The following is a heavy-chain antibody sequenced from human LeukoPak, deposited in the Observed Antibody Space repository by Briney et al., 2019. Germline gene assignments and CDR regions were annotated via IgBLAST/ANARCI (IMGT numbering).Heavy chain of an antibody. Sequence: PSETLSLTCTVSGASVSSFIHYWSWVRQPPGKGPEWIGNIYYSGSTNFSPSLKSQVIISEETSKNQFSLKLRSVTAADTAVYYCAGLYSSSWAYYYYGMDVWGQGTTVTVSS. D-gene: IGHD6-13*01. J-gene: IGHJ6*02. CDR1: GASVSSFIHY. CDR3: AGLYSSSWAYYYYGMDV. CDR2: IYYSGST. V-gene: IGHV4-61*01.